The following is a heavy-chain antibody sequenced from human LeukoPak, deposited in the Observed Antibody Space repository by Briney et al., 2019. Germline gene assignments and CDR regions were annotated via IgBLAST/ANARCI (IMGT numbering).Heavy chain of an antibody. CDR2: IYSGGST. J-gene: IGHJ5*02. D-gene: IGHD6-19*01. CDR1: GFTVSSNY. CDR3: ARGESEDRSGWYH. Sequence: PGGSLRLSCAASGFTVSSNYMSWVRQAPGKGLEWVSVIYSGGSTYYADSVKGRFTISRDNSKNTLYLQMNSLRAEDTAVYYCARGESEDRSGWYHWGQGTLVTVSS. V-gene: IGHV3-66*02.